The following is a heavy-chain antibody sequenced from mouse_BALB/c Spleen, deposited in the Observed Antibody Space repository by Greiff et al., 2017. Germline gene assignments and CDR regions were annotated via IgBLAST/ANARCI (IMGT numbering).Heavy chain of an antibody. D-gene: IGHD2-1*01. CDR3: ARRAYGKEAWFAY. V-gene: IGHV5-9-4*01. Sequence: EVKLMESGGGLVKPGGSLKLSCAASGFTFSSYAMSWVRQTPEKRLEWVASISSGGSYTYYPDTVTGRFTISRDNAKNTLYLEMSSLRSEDTAMYYCARRAYGKEAWFAYWGQGTLVTVSA. CDR1: GFTFSSYA. J-gene: IGHJ3*01. CDR2: ISSGGSYT.